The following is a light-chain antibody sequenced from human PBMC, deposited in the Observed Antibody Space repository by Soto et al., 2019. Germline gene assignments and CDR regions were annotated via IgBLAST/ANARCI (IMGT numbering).Light chain of an antibody. Sequence: ILLTHAPSSLSASVLYRVTITFRASQGIDTSLAWYQQKPGKAPKLLIYAASNFQSGVPSRFSGSGSGTEFTLTISSLQTDDFSTYYCQQYHSYWTFGQGTKVDIK. V-gene: IGKV1-9*01. J-gene: IGKJ1*01. CDR2: AAS. CDR1: QGIDTS. CDR3: QQYHSYWT.